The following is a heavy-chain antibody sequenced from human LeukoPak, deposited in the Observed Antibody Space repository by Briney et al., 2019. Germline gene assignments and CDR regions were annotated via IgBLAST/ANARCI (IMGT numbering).Heavy chain of an antibody. CDR3: ARNSDCSSTSCYPYYFDY. D-gene: IGHD2-2*01. CDR2: IIPIFGTA. CDR1: GGTFSSYA. V-gene: IGHV1-69*13. Sequence: ASVKVSCKASGGTFSSYAISWVQQAPGQGLEWMGGIIPIFGTANYAQKFQGRVTITADESTSTAYMELSSLRSEDTAVYYCARNSDCSSTSCYPYYFDYWGQGTLVTVSS. J-gene: IGHJ4*02.